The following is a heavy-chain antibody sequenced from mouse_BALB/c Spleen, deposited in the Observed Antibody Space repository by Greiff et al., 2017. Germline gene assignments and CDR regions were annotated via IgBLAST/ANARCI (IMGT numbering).Heavy chain of an antibody. J-gene: IGHJ1*01. CDR1: GFTFSSFG. D-gene: IGHD2-1*01. Sequence: EVHLVESGGGLVQPGGSRKLSCAASGFTFSSFGMHWVRQAPEKGLEWVAYISSGSSTIYYADTVKGRFTISRDNPKNTLFLQMTSLRSEDTAMYYCARWGNYDWYFDVWGAGTTVTVSS. CDR3: ARWGNYDWYFDV. V-gene: IGHV5-17*02. CDR2: ISSGSSTI.